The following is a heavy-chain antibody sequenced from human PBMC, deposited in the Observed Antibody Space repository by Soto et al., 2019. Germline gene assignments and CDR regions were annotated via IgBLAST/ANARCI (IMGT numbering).Heavy chain of an antibody. V-gene: IGHV3-23*01. CDR1: GFTFSSYA. CDR2: ITGSGDST. D-gene: IGHD1-20*01. CDR3: AKAIRGYNAPLDH. Sequence: EVQLLESGGGLVQPGWSLRLSCAASGFTFSSYAMNWVRQAPGKGLEWVSVITGSGDSTYYADSVKGRFTISRDNSKNTLYVQMNSLRAEDTAVYYCAKAIRGYNAPLDHWGQGTLVTVSS. J-gene: IGHJ4*02.